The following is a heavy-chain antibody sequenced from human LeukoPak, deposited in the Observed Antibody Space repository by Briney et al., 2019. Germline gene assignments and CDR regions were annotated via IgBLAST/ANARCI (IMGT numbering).Heavy chain of an antibody. CDR1: GFTVSTYY. J-gene: IGHJ4*02. D-gene: IGHD2-2*01. CDR2: IYSGGST. V-gene: IGHV3-53*01. CDR3: ARGLGYCTSTTCLLPFDY. Sequence: GGFLRLSCAASGFTVSTYYMTWVRQAPGKGLECVSVIYSGGSTYYADSVKGRFTVSRDDSKNTLYLQMNSLRAEDTAMYYCARGLGYCTSTTCLLPFDYWGQGTLVTVSS.